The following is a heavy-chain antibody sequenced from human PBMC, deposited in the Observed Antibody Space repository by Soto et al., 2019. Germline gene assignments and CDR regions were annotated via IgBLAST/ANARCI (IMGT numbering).Heavy chain of an antibody. CDR2: IIPIFGTA. CDR1: GGTFSSYT. Sequence: QVQLVQSGAEVKKPGSSVTVSCKASGGTFSSYTISWVRQAPGQGLEWMGGIIPIFGTANYAQKFQGRVTIVADESTSTAYMALISLRSEDTAVYYCARGNHRWLQLWYFDLWGRGTLVTVSS. V-gene: IGHV1-69*12. CDR3: ARGNHRWLQLWYFDL. J-gene: IGHJ2*01. D-gene: IGHD5-12*01.